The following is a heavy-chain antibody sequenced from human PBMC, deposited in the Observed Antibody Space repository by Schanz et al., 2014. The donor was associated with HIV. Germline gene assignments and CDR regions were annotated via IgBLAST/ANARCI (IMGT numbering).Heavy chain of an antibody. D-gene: IGHD1-26*01. CDR3: VKDFTASKGGFDY. J-gene: IGHJ4*02. CDR1: GFTFHDYA. Sequence: EVQLVESGGGLVQPGRSLRLSCAASGFTFHDYAMHWLRQAPGQGLEWVSGITWNNRVTGYADSVKGRFTISRDPAKNTLFLHMNNLRGDDTALYYCVKDFTASKGGFDYWGQGTLVIVSS. V-gene: IGHV3-9*01. CDR2: ITWNNRVT.